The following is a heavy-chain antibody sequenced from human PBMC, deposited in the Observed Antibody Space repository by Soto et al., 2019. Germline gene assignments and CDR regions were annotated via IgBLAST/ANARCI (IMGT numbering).Heavy chain of an antibody. CDR3: ARRIIRSTTSLDV. Sequence: GGSLRLSCAASGFTFSSYWMHWVRQAPGKGLVWVSRINSDGSSTIYADSVKGRFTISRDNAKNTLYLQMDSLRVEDTAVYYCARRIIRSTTSLDVWGEGTTVTVSS. V-gene: IGHV3-74*01. CDR2: INSDGSST. D-gene: IGHD2-2*01. CDR1: GFTFSSYW. J-gene: IGHJ6*04.